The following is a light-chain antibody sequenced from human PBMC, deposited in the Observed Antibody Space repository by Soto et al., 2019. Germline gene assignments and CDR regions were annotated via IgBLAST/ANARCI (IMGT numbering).Light chain of an antibody. CDR2: EVN. Sequence: SFQSPLASVSGSPGQSITISCGGTISDVGAYIYVSWYQQFPGKAPKLILYEVNNRPSGVSNRFSGSKSETTASLTISGLQPEDEADYYCSAYSDIDTKVFGTGTEVTV. V-gene: IGLV2-14*03. J-gene: IGLJ1*01. CDR1: ISDVGAYIY. CDR3: SAYSDIDTKV.